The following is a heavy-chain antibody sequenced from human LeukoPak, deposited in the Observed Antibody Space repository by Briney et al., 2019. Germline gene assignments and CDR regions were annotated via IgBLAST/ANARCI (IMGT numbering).Heavy chain of an antibody. CDR2: INHSGST. J-gene: IGHJ4*02. CDR1: GGSFSGYY. D-gene: IGHD3-22*01. CDR3: ASLYYYDSSGTN. V-gene: IGHV4-34*01. Sequence: PSETLSLTCAVYGGSFSGYYWSWIRQPPGKGLDWIGEINHSGSTNYNPPLKSRVTISVDTSKNQFSLKLSSVTAADTAVYYCASLYYYDSSGTNWGQGTLVTVSS.